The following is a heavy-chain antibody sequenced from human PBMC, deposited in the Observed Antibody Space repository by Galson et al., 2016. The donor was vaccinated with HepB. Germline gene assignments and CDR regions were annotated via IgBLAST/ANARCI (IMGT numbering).Heavy chain of an antibody. J-gene: IGHJ4*02. CDR2: ISSNGGST. Sequence: SLRLSCAASGFTFSSYAMHWVRQAPGKGLEYVSAISSNGGSTYYADSVKGRFTISRDNSKNTLYLQMSSLRAEDTAVYYCAREDPRFLVEITLVPDFWGQGALVVVSS. CDR1: GFTFSSYA. D-gene: IGHD2-8*02. V-gene: IGHV3-64D*06. CDR3: AREDPRFLVEITLVPDF.